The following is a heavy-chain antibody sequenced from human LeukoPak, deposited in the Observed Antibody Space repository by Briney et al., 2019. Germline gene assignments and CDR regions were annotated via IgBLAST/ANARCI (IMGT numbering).Heavy chain of an antibody. J-gene: IGHJ6*03. V-gene: IGHV3-20*04. CDR2: LNWNGGST. CDR3: AGGTDTAMVRQFYYYYYYMDV. Sequence: PGGSLRLSCAASGFNFDDYGMSWVRHAPGKGLEWVSSLNWNGGSTAYADSVKGRFTISRDNAKNSLYLEMNNLRAEDTALYYCAGGTDTAMVRQFYYYYYYMDVWGKGTTVTISS. CDR1: GFNFDDYG. D-gene: IGHD5-18*01.